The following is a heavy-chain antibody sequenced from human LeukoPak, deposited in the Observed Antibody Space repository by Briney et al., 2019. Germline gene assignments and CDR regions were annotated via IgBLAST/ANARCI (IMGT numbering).Heavy chain of an antibody. Sequence: GGSLRLSCAASGFTFSSYGMRWVRQAPGKGLEWVAVISYDGSNKYYADSVKGRFTISRDNSKNTLYLQMNSLRAEDTAVYYCAKVGANYYYYYGMDVWGKGTTVTVSS. J-gene: IGHJ6*04. D-gene: IGHD1-26*01. CDR3: AKVGANYYYYYGMDV. CDR2: ISYDGSNK. CDR1: GFTFSSYG. V-gene: IGHV3-30*18.